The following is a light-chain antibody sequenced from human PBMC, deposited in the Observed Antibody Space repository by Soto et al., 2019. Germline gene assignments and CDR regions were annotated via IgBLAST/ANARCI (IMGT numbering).Light chain of an antibody. CDR2: EVS. J-gene: IGLJ1*01. Sequence: QSALTQPASVSGSPGQSITISCTGTSSDVGNYKYVSWYQQHPGKAPKLMIYEVSNRPSGVSNRFSGSKSGNTASLTISGLQAEDETDYYGFSYTSSGTYGFGTGTKVTVL. V-gene: IGLV2-14*01. CDR3: FSYTSSGTYG. CDR1: SSDVGNYKY.